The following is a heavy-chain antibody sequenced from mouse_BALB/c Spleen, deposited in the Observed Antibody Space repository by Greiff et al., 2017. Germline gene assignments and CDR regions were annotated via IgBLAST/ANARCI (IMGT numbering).Heavy chain of an antibody. CDR1: GYTFTSYW. Sequence: EVQLQESGTVLARPGASVKMSCKASGYTFTSYWMHWVKQRPGQGLEWIGAIYPGNSDTSYNQKFKGKAKLTAVTSTSTAYMELSSLTNEDSAVYYCTRCEFRDLNLLLRPAWFAYWGQGTLVTVSA. D-gene: IGHD1-1*01. CDR2: IYPGNSDT. CDR3: TRCEFRDLNLLLRPAWFAY. V-gene: IGHV1-5*01. J-gene: IGHJ3*01.